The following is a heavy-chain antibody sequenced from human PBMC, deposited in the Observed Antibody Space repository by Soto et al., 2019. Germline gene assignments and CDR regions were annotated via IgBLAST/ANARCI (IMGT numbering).Heavy chain of an antibody. CDR3: ARLDCISTSCYDFDY. CDR1: GGSISSSSYY. CDR2: IYYSGST. D-gene: IGHD2-2*01. V-gene: IGHV4-39*01. J-gene: IGHJ4*02. Sequence: QLQLQESGPGLVKPSETLSLTCTVSGGSISSSSYYWGWIRQPPGKGLEWIGSIYYSGSTYYNPSLKSRVTISVDTSKNQFSLKLSSVTAADTAVYYCARLDCISTSCYDFDYWGQGTLVTVSS.